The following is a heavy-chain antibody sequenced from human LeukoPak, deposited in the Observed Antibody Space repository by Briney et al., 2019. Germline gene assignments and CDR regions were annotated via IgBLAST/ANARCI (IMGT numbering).Heavy chain of an antibody. V-gene: IGHV4-61*02. D-gene: IGHD3-10*01. J-gene: IGHJ5*02. CDR3: ARARGRSDSGNWSDP. CDR1: GGSISSGSYY. CDR2: IYTSGST. Sequence: SETLSLTCTVSGGSISSGSYYWTWIRQPAGKGLEWIGRIYTSGSTNYNPSLKSRVTIPVDTPKNQFSLRLSSVTAADTAVYYCARARGRSDSGNWSDPWGQGTLVTVSS.